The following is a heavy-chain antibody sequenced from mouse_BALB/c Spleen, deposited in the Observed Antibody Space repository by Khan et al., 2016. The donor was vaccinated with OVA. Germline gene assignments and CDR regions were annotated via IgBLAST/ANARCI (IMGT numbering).Heavy chain of an antibody. D-gene: IGHD2-3*01. V-gene: IGHV1S81*02. CDR1: GYTFTSSY. CDR2: INPSDGST. J-gene: IGHJ2*01. Sequence: QVQLQQSGAELVKPGASVKLSCKASGYTFTSSYIYWVKQRPGQGLEWIGEINPSDGSTKFNEKFQSKATLTVDKSSRAAYMQLSSLTCEDSAVYYCTRGGDGYYGYWGQGTTLTVSS. CDR3: TRGGDGYYGY.